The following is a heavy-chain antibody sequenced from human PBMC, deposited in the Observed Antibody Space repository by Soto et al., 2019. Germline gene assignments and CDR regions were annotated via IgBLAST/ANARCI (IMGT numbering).Heavy chain of an antibody. V-gene: IGHV1-2*04. CDR2: INPNSGGT. CDR3: ARALTRRDGYKAFGY. Sequence: ASVKVSCKASGYTFTGYYMHWVRQAPGQGLEWMGWINPNSGGTNYAQKFQGWVTMTRDTPISTAYMELSRLRSDDTAVYYCARALTRRDGYKAFGYWGQGTLVTVSS. J-gene: IGHJ4*02. CDR1: GYTFTGYY. D-gene: IGHD5-12*01.